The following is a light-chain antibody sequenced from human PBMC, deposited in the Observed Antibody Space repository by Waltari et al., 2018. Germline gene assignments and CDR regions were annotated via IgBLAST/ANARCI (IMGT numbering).Light chain of an antibody. Sequence: DIRLTQSPSFLSASVGDRVTISCRASQATGSSFAWYQQKPGKAPRLLIYAASTLEGGVPPRFSGSGSGTEFTLTISSLQPEDFATYYCQQANSYPRTFGQGTKVEI. CDR3: QQANSYPRT. CDR1: QATGSS. J-gene: IGKJ1*01. CDR2: AAS. V-gene: IGKV1-9*01.